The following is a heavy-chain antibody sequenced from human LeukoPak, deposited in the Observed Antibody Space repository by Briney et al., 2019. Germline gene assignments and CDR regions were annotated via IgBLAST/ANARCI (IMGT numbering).Heavy chain of an antibody. J-gene: IGHJ1*01. D-gene: IGHD2-21*02. Sequence: GGSLKLSCAASGFTFSSYAMSWVRQAPGKGLEWVSAISGGGGSTYYADSVKGRFTISRDNSKNTLYLQMNSLRAEDTAVYYCAKGGIVVVTAISEYFQHWGQGTLVTVSS. CDR1: GFTFSSYA. CDR2: ISGGGGST. V-gene: IGHV3-23*01. CDR3: AKGGIVVVTAISEYFQH.